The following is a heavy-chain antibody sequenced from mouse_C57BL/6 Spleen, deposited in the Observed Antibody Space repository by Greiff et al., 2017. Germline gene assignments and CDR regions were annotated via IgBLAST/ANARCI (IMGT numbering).Heavy chain of an antibody. CDR3: ASERGF. CDR2: ISYDGSN. J-gene: IGHJ4*01. CDR1: GYSITSGYY. V-gene: IGHV3-6*01. Sequence: DVKLVESGPGLVKPSQSLSLTCSVTGYSITSGYYWNWLRQFPGNHLAWMGYISYDGSNNYNPSLTNRISITLDTSKNQFFMPLNSVTTEATATXCCASERGFWGQGTSVTVSS.